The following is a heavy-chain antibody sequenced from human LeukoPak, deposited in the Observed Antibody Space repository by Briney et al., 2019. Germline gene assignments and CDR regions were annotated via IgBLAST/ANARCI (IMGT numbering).Heavy chain of an antibody. Sequence: PSQXLSLTCTVSGGSINSGNYYWSWIRQPAGTGLEWIGRIYTSGSTNSHPSLRTRVTISVDTSRNQFSLKLSSVTAADTAVYYCARGASYDSDDAFDIWGQGTMVTVSS. CDR3: ARGASYDSDDAFDI. D-gene: IGHD3-3*01. V-gene: IGHV4-61*02. CDR1: GGSINSGNYY. J-gene: IGHJ3*02. CDR2: IYTSGST.